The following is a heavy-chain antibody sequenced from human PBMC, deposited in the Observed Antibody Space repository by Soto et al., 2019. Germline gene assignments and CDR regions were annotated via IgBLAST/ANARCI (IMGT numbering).Heavy chain of an antibody. Sequence: QVQLVQSGAEVKKPGASVKVSCKASGYTFTSYGISWVRQAPGQGLEWMGWISAYNGNTNYAQKLQGRFTMTTDTSTRTAYRERRGRRSDDTAGYYCARGGVVPHSPKGGYDYWGQGTLVTVSS. D-gene: IGHD2-15*01. CDR3: ARGGVVPHSPKGGYDY. CDR2: ISAYNGNT. V-gene: IGHV1-18*01. CDR1: GYTFTSYG. J-gene: IGHJ4*02.